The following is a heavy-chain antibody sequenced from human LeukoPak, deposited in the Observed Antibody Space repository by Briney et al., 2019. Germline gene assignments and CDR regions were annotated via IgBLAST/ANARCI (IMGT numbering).Heavy chain of an antibody. D-gene: IGHD3-3*01. V-gene: IGHV1-8*01. CDR3: ARGPRFLEWSRYYYYYMDV. CDR1: GYTFTSYD. J-gene: IGHJ6*03. CDR2: MNPNSGNT. Sequence: ASVKVSCKASGYTFTSYDINWVRQATGQGLEWMGWMNPNSGNTGYAQKFQGRVTMTRNTPISTAYMELSSLRSEDTAVYYCARGPRFLEWSRYYYYYMDVWGKGTTVTVSS.